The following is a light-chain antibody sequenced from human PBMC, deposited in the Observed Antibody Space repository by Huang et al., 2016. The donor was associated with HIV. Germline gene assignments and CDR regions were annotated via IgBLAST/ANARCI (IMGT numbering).Light chain of an antibody. CDR1: QSIHSA. V-gene: IGKV6-21*01. CDR3: HQSTTLPGT. J-gene: IGKJ1*01. Sequence: EIVLTQSPEFQSVAPKEKVTITCRASQSIHSALHWYQQKPGQSPKLLITLASQSFSGVPSRFSGSGSGTDFTLTINGLEVEDAATYYCHQSTTLPGTFGQGTKVEIK. CDR2: LAS.